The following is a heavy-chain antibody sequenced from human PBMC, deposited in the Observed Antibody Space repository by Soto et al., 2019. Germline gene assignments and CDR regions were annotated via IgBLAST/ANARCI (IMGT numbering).Heavy chain of an antibody. CDR1: GFSLTNTGVT. CDR2: VYWHDDK. Sequence: QITLKESGPSLVKPTQTLTLTCTFSGFSLTNTGVTVGRIRQPPGKALEWLALVYWHDDKRYNPSLRNRLTIAKDTSKHRVVLTLANVGPVDSATYYCAHSHFEILTGPFDSWGRGTLVTVSS. D-gene: IGHD3-9*01. J-gene: IGHJ5*01. CDR3: AHSHFEILTGPFDS. V-gene: IGHV2-5*01.